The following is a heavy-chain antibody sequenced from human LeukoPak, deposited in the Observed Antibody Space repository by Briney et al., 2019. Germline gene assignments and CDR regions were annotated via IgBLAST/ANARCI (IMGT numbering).Heavy chain of an antibody. CDR1: GGSISSGGYY. CDR3: ARGGDYWVDYFDY. J-gene: IGHJ4*02. Sequence: SETLSLTCTVSGGSISSGGYYWSWIRQHPGKGLEWIGEINHSGSTNYNPSLKSRVTISVDTSKNQFSLKLSSVTATDTAVYYCARGGDYWVDYFDYWGQGTLVTVSS. CDR2: INHSGST. D-gene: IGHD4-17*01. V-gene: IGHV4-39*07.